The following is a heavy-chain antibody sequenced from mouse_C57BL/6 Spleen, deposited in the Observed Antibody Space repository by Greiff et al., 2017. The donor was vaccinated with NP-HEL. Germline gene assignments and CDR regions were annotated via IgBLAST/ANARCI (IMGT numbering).Heavy chain of an antibody. D-gene: IGHD1-1*02. Sequence: QVQLQQPGAELVRPGSSVKLSCKASGYTFTSYWMHWVKQRPIQGLEWIGNIDPSDSETHYNQKFKDKATLTVDKSSSTAYMQLSSLTSEDSAVYYCARKGWGDAMDYWGQGTSVTVSS. CDR3: ARKGWGDAMDY. CDR1: GYTFTSYW. V-gene: IGHV1-52*01. J-gene: IGHJ4*01. CDR2: IDPSDSET.